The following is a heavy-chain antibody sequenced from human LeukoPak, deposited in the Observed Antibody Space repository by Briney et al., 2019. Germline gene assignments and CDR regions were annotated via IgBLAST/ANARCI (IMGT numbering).Heavy chain of an antibody. CDR1: GGTFSNYA. CDR3: ARLRSGYVDY. Sequence: SVKVSCKASGGTFSNYAINWVRQAPGQGLEWMGGIIPIFGTANYAQKFQGRVTITADESTSTAYMELSSLRSEDTAVYYCARLRSGYVDYWGQGTLVTVSS. CDR2: IIPIFGTA. J-gene: IGHJ4*02. D-gene: IGHD6-19*01. V-gene: IGHV1-69*13.